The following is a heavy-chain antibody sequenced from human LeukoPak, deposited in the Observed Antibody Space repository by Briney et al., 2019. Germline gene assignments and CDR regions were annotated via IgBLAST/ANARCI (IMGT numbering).Heavy chain of an antibody. Sequence: PGGSLRLSCAASGFTFSSYGMSWVRQAPGKGLEWVSAISATGGTTYYADSVKGRFTISRDNSENTVYLHMSSLRAGDTAVYFCAKDDAWLQFNDWGQGTLVTVSS. CDR2: ISATGGTT. CDR1: GFTFSSYG. D-gene: IGHD5-24*01. V-gene: IGHV3-23*01. J-gene: IGHJ4*02. CDR3: AKDDAWLQFND.